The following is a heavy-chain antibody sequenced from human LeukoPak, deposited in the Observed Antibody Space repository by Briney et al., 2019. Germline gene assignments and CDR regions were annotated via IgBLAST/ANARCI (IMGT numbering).Heavy chain of an antibody. D-gene: IGHD6-19*01. Sequence: GGSLRLSCAASGFTFSNYAIHWVRQAPGKGLEWLAAISYDGSNKYYADSVKGRFTISRDNSKNTLYLRMNSLRAEDTAVYYCARDSGGRPGYFQHWGQGTLVTVSS. CDR3: ARDSGGRPGYFQH. CDR2: ISYDGSNK. V-gene: IGHV3-30*04. CDR1: GFTFSNYA. J-gene: IGHJ1*01.